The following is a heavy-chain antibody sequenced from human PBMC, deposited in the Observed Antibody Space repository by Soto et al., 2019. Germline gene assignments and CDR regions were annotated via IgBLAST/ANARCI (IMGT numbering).Heavy chain of an antibody. CDR1: GYTFTSYG. D-gene: IGHD3-3*01. Sequence: ASVKVSCKASGYTFTSYGISWVRQAPGQGLEWMGWISAYNGNTNYAQKLQGRVTMTTDTSTSTAYMELRSLRSDDTAVYYCVLYYDFWSGYYIRYNSDYWGQGTLVTVSS. V-gene: IGHV1-18*01. CDR3: VLYYDFWSGYYIRYNSDY. J-gene: IGHJ4*02. CDR2: ISAYNGNT.